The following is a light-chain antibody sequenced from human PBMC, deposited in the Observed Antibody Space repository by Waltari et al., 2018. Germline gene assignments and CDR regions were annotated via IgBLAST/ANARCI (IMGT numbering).Light chain of an antibody. CDR3: ASWHNSLNAYV. CDR1: DSNIGKHT. V-gene: IGLV1-44*01. CDR2: NNN. Sequence: QSVLTQPPSVSGAPGQRVTISCSGSDSNIGKHTVNWYQQLPGTAPRFLISNNNLRPSGVPDRFSGSKSGTSASLAISGLQSEDEADYYCASWHNSLNAYVFGTGTKVTVL. J-gene: IGLJ1*01.